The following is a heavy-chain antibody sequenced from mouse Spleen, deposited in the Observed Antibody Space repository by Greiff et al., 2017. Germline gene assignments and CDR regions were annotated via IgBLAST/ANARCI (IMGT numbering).Heavy chain of an antibody. Sequence: EVKVVESGGGLVRPGGSLRLSCAASGFTFSDYGMHWVRQAPEKGLEWVAYISSGSSTIYYADTVKGRFSISRDNAKNTLFLQMTSLRSEDTAMYYCAGDGYYDFAYWGQGTLVTVSA. D-gene: IGHD2-3*01. CDR3: AGDGYYDFAY. J-gene: IGHJ3*01. V-gene: IGHV5-17*01. CDR2: ISSGSSTI. CDR1: GFTFSDYG.